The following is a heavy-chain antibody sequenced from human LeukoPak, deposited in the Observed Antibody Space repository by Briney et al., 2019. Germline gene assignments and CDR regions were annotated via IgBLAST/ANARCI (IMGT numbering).Heavy chain of an antibody. CDR3: ARAIVVVVAATPSIRPQNWFDP. Sequence: ASVKVSCKASGYTFTSYYMHWVRQAPGQGLEWMGIINPSGGSTSYAQKFQGRVTMTRDTSTSTVYMELSSLRSEDTAVYYCARAIVVVVAATPSIRPQNWFDPWGQGTLVTVSS. V-gene: IGHV1-46*01. J-gene: IGHJ5*02. CDR2: INPSGGST. CDR1: GYTFTSYY. D-gene: IGHD2-15*01.